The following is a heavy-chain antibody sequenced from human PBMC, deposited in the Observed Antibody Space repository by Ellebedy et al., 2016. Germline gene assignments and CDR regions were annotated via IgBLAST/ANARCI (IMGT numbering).Heavy chain of an antibody. J-gene: IGHJ6*02. CDR3: ASGYIFVVGYGDYHYYGMDV. D-gene: IGHD2-15*01. CDR1: DYTFTSFG. Sequence: ASVKVSXXASDYTFTSFGISWVRQTPGQGLEWMGWISAYNGNTNYAQKLQGRVTMTADTSTSTAYMELRSLRSDDTAVYYCASGYIFVVGYGDYHYYGMDVWGPGTTVTVSS. CDR2: ISAYNGNT. V-gene: IGHV1-18*01.